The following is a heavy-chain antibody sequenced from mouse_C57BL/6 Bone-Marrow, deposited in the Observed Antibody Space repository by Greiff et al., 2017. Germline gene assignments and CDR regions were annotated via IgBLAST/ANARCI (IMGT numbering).Heavy chain of an antibody. D-gene: IGHD1-1*01. CDR3: ARHEEGYYGSSYDYAMDY. CDR1: GYTFTEYT. J-gene: IGHJ4*01. Sequence: VQLQQSGAELVKPGASVKLSCKASGYTFTEYTIHWVKQRSGQGLEWSGWFYPGSGSIKYNEKFKDKATLTADKSSSTVYMELSRLTSEDSAVYFCARHEEGYYGSSYDYAMDYWGQGTSVTVSS. CDR2: FYPGSGSI. V-gene: IGHV1-62-2*01.